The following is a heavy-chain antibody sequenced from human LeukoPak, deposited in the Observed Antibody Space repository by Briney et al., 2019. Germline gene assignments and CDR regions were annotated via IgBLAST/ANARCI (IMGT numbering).Heavy chain of an antibody. Sequence: PSDTLSLTCNVFGVSISNYFWSWLRQPAGKGLEWIGRFYASGTTYYNPSLRSRVTLSMDTSKNHFSLKLTSVTAADTAVYYCARNHCGGGSCDTFDPWGEGTLVTVSS. CDR2: FYASGTT. J-gene: IGHJ5*02. CDR3: ARNHCGGGSCDTFDP. V-gene: IGHV4-4*07. D-gene: IGHD2-21*01. CDR1: GVSISNYF.